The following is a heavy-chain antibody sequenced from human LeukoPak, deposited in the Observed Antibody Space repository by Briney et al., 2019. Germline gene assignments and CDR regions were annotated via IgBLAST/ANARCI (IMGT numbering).Heavy chain of an antibody. J-gene: IGHJ4*02. Sequence: SVTLSLTCAVSGGSISSGGYSWSWIREPPGKGLEWIGYIYHSGSTYYNPSLKSRVTISVDRSKNQFSLKLSSVTAADTAVYYCARFVVGSSGYDYWGQGTLVTVSS. CDR1: GGSISSGGYS. CDR3: ARFVVGSSGYDY. D-gene: IGHD3-22*01. CDR2: IYHSGST. V-gene: IGHV4-30-2*01.